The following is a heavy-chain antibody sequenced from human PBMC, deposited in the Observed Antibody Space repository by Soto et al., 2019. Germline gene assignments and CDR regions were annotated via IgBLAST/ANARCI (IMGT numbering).Heavy chain of an antibody. J-gene: IGHJ3*02. CDR2: IVVGSGNT. D-gene: IGHD3-22*01. Sequence: SGKVSCKASGFTFTSSAVQWVRQARGQRLEWIGWIVVGSGNTNYAQKFQERVTITRDMSTSTAYMGLSSLRSEDTAVYYCAAGDSSGYTPDAFDIWGQGTMVPVSS. V-gene: IGHV1-58*01. CDR1: GFTFTSSA. CDR3: AAGDSSGYTPDAFDI.